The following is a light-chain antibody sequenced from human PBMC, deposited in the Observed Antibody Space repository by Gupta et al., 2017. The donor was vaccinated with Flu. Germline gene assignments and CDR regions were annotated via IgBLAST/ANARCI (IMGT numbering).Light chain of an antibody. Sequence: ATLSVSPGERATLSCRASQSVTSNLSGYQQKTGQDTSILIDGASTRATGIPARFMGSGSGTEFTLIISSLQSEDFALYYWQQYHKRSPRTFGQGTRLEIK. J-gene: IGKJ5*01. CDR2: GAS. V-gene: IGKV3-15*01. CDR1: QSVTSN. CDR3: QQYHKRSPRT.